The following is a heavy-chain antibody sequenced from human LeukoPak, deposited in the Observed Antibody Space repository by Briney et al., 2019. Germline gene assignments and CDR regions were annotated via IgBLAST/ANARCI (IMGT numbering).Heavy chain of an antibody. Sequence: GGSLRLSCVASGFTFSSYPMNWVRQAPGKGLEWLSDISISSSAISYADSVKGRFTISRDNAKNSLYLQMNSLRAEETAVYYCARRAAGYHNYCMDVWGKGTTVTVSS. CDR2: ISISSSAI. V-gene: IGHV3-48*01. CDR1: GFTFSSYP. CDR3: ARRAAGYHNYCMDV. J-gene: IGHJ6*03.